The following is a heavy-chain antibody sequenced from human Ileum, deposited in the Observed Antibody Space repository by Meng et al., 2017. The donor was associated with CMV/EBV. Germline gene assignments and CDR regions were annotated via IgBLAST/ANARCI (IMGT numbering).Heavy chain of an antibody. V-gene: IGHV4-39*07. CDR3: VRDHGSSSWFFY. J-gene: IGHJ4*02. Sequence: QRQESAPGLVEPSETQSLTCTASGGSVNRNTYYWGWIRQPPGKSLEWIGTIFDSGSAFYNPSLQSRVSVSIDMSRNQLSLSLSSVTAADTAVYYCVRDHGSSSWFFYWGQGTLVTVSS. D-gene: IGHD6-13*01. CDR2: IFDSGSA. CDR1: GGSVNRNTYY.